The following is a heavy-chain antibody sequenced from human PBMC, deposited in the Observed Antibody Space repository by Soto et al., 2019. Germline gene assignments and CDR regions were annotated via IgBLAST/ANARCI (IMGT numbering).Heavy chain of an antibody. Sequence: HPGGSLRLSCAASGFTFSSYGMHWVRQAPGKGLEWVAVIWYDESRRYYADSVKGRFTISRDTSQSTLYLQMNSLRAEDTAVYYCARDICSGGFCLDYWGQGTLVTVSS. CDR1: GFTFSSYG. CDR2: IWYDESRR. J-gene: IGHJ4*02. CDR3: ARDICSGGFCLDY. D-gene: IGHD2-15*01. V-gene: IGHV3-33*01.